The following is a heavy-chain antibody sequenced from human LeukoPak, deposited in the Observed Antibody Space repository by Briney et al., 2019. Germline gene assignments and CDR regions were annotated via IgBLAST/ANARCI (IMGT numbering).Heavy chain of an antibody. CDR3: AREKGLRF. V-gene: IGHV3-11*01. J-gene: IGHJ4*02. D-gene: IGHD4-17*01. Sequence: GGSRRLSWATSGFIFSDYYMSWIRQAPGKGLEWVSYISGRGVSIYYADSVKGRFTISRDNAEKSLYLQMNSLRAEDPAVYYCAREKGLRFWGQGTLVSVSS. CDR1: GFIFSDYY. CDR2: ISGRGVSI.